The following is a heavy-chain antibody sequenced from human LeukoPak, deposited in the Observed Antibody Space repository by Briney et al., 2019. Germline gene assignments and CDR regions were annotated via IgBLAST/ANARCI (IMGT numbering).Heavy chain of an antibody. J-gene: IGHJ4*02. V-gene: IGHV4-34*01. CDR3: ARHDWVYYGSGSSNFDY. Sequence: SWVRQAPGKGLEWIGEIYHSGSTNYNPSLKSRVTISVDTSKNQFSLKLSSVTAADTAVYYCARHDWVYYGSGSSNFDYWGQGTLVTVSS. CDR2: IYHSGST. D-gene: IGHD3-10*01.